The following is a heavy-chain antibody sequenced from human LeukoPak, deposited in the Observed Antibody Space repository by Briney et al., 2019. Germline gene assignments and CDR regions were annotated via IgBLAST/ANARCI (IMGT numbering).Heavy chain of an antibody. CDR2: IIPIFGTA. CDR3: GTRGGGDAFDI. J-gene: IGHJ3*02. CDR1: GGTFSSYA. Sequence: SVKVSCKASGGTFSSYAISWVRQAPGQGLEWMGGIIPIFGTAKYAQKFQGRVTITTDESTSTAYMELSSLRSEDTAVYYCGTRGGGDAFDIWGQGTMVTVSS. V-gene: IGHV1-69*05. D-gene: IGHD2-2*01.